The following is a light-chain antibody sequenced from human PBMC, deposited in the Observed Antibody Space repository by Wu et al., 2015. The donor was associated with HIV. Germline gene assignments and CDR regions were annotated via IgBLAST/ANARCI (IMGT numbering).Light chain of an antibody. CDR1: RSIGNN. CDR3: QQLNSFPQT. Sequence: EIVMTQAPATLSVSLGERATLSCRASRSIGNNLAWYQQRPGQAPRLLIYGASTRATGIPARFSGSGSGTEFTLTISSMQSEDFATYYCQQLNSFPQTFGQGTKLEIK. V-gene: IGKV3D-15*01. CDR2: GAS. J-gene: IGKJ2*01.